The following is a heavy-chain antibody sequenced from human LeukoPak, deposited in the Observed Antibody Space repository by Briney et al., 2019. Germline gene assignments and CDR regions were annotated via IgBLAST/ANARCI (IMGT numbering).Heavy chain of an antibody. V-gene: IGHV3-74*01. CDR3: AREVVLLWFGPSDY. J-gene: IGHJ4*02. D-gene: IGHD3-10*01. CDR1: GFTFSSYW. Sequence: SGGSLRLSCAASGFTFSSYWMHWVRQAPGKGLVWVSRINSDGSITIYADSVKGRFTISRDNAENSLYLQMNSLRVEDTGVYYCAREVVLLWFGPSDYWGQGALVTVSS. CDR2: INSDGSIT.